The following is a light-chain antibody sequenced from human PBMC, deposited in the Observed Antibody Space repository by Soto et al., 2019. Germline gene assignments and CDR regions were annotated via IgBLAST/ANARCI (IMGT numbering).Light chain of an antibody. J-gene: IGKJ1*01. V-gene: IGKV3-20*01. CDR2: GAS. CDR3: QQYGSSPWT. CDR1: QSVSSSY. Sequence: DTILPQSPVTLSFSPGERATLSCRASQSVSSSYLAWYQQKPGQAPRLLIYGASSRATGIPDRSSGSGSGTDFTLTISRLEPEDFAVYYCQQYGSSPWTFGQGTKVDIK.